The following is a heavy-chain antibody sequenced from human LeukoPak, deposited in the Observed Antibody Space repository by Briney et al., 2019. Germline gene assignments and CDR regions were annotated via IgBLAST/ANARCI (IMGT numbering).Heavy chain of an antibody. CDR3: ARHSYYYDTSGYRSRGGFDY. CDR2: IYYSGSS. D-gene: IGHD3-22*01. J-gene: IGHJ4*02. Sequence: PSETLSLTCTVPGGSISSSSYYWGWIRQPPGKGLEWIGTIYYSGSSYYNPSLKSRVTISVDTSKNQFSLKLSSVTAADTAVYYCARHSYYYDTSGYRSRGGFDYWGQGTLVTVSS. CDR1: GGSISSSSYY. V-gene: IGHV4-39*01.